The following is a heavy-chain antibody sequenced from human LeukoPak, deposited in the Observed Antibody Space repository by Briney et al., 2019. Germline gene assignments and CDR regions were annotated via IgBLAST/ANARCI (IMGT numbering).Heavy chain of an antibody. J-gene: IGHJ4*02. CDR1: GGSISSYY. Sequence: SETLSLTCTVSGGSISSYYWSWIRQPPGRGQEWIGYIYYRGSTNYNPSLKSRVTISVDTSKNQFSLKLSSVTAADTAVYYFARAYCGGDCYIFSLNFDYWGQGTLVTVSS. V-gene: IGHV4-59*01. CDR3: ARAYCGGDCYIFSLNFDY. CDR2: IYYRGST. D-gene: IGHD2-21*01.